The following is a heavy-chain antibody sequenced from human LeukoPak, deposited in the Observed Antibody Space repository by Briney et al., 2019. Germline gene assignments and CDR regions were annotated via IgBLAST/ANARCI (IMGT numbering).Heavy chain of an antibody. J-gene: IGHJ4*02. Sequence: AETLSLSCTVSGGSISSYNWSWIRQPPGKGLEWIGYIYYSGSTNYNPSLKSRVTITVDTSKNQFSLKLSSVAAADTAVYYWASLTLERGVERRTRIDYWRQGTLVTVSS. CDR3: ASLTLERGVERRTRIDY. CDR2: IYYSGST. CDR1: GGSISSYN. V-gene: IGHV4-59*01. D-gene: IGHD1-1*01.